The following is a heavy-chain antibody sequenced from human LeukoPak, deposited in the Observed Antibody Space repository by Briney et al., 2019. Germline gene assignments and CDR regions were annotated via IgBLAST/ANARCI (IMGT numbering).Heavy chain of an antibody. Sequence: GGSLRLSCAASGFTFSSYGMHWVRQAPGKGLEWVAVISYDGSNKYYADSVKGRFTISRDNSKNTLYLQMNSLRAEDTAVYYCAKDADYGGNSLNYWGQGTLVTVSS. CDR2: ISYDGSNK. CDR3: AKDADYGGNSLNY. V-gene: IGHV3-30*18. D-gene: IGHD4-23*01. J-gene: IGHJ4*02. CDR1: GFTFSSYG.